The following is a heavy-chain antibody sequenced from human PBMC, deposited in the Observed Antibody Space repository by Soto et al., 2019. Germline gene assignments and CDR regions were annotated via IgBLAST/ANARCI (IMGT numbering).Heavy chain of an antibody. V-gene: IGHV3-11*01. J-gene: IGHJ4*02. CDR1: GFTFSDYY. CDR2: ISSSGNTI. Sequence: QVQLVESGGGLVKTSGSLRIACTASGFTFSDYYMSWVRQAPGKGLESVSYISSSGNTIYYADSVKGRSTISRDNAKNAVYPQMNSLRAEDTALYFCAKMSIENYYDPVFSWGQGTLVTVYS. D-gene: IGHD3-22*01. CDR3: AKMSIENYYDPVFS.